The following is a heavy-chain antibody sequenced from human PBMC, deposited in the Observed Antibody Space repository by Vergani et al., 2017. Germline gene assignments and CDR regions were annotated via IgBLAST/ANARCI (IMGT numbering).Heavy chain of an antibody. Sequence: QVQLQESGPGLVKPPGTLSLTCAVSGGSISSSNWWSWVRQPPGKGLEWFGEIYHSGSTNYNPSLKSRVTISVDKSKNQFSLKLISVTAADTAVYYCARVGVATSKGGWFDPWGQGTLVTVSS. J-gene: IGHJ5*02. CDR1: GGSISSSNW. CDR3: ARVGVATSKGGWFDP. CDR2: IYHSGST. D-gene: IGHD5-12*01. V-gene: IGHV4-4*03.